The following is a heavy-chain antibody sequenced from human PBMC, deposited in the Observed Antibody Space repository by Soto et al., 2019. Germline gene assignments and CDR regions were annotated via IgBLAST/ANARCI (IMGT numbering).Heavy chain of an antibody. V-gene: IGHV3-23*01. CDR3: AKDPGCGGDCYYNWFDP. J-gene: IGHJ5*02. CDR1: GFTFSSYA. CDR2: ISGSGGST. D-gene: IGHD2-21*02. Sequence: EVQLLESGGGLVQPGGSLRLSCAASGFTFSSYAMSWVRQAPGKGLEWGSAISGSGGSTYYADSVKGRFTISRDNSKNTLYLQMNSLRDEDTAVYYCAKDPGCGGDCYYNWFDPWGQGTLVTVSS.